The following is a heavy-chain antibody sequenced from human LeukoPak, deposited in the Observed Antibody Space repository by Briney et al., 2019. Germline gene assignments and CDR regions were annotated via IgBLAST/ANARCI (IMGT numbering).Heavy chain of an antibody. J-gene: IGHJ4*02. V-gene: IGHV3-9*03. Sequence: PGRSLRLSCAASGFTFGDYAMHWVPQAPGKGLEGVSGISWNSGSIGHADSVKGRYTIPREKAKTSLYPQMNSLSAEDMPLYHCARSGSYDFWSGYFAYWGEGTLVTV. D-gene: IGHD3-3*01. CDR2: ISWNSGSI. CDR1: GFTFGDYA. CDR3: ARSGSYDFWSGYFAY.